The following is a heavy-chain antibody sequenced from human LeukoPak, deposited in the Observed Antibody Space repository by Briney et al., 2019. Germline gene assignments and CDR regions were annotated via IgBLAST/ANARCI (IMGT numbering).Heavy chain of an antibody. V-gene: IGHV3-11*04. D-gene: IGHD3-10*01. CDR2: ITSAGST. CDR3: ARDHPGSGSYWFY. CDR1: GFTFSDFY. Sequence: PGGSLRLSCAASGFTFSDFYMTWIRQAPGKGLEWISYITSAGSTYYAGSVKGRFTISRDNAKTSLFLQMNNLGAEDTAVYYCARDHPGSGSYWFYWGQGTLVTVSS. J-gene: IGHJ4*02.